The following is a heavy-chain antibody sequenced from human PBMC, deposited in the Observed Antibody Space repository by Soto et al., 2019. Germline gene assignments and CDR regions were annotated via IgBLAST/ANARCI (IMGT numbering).Heavy chain of an antibody. Sequence: VQLQESGPGVVKSSETLSLTCTVSAGSISGYYWSWIRQPPGKGLEWIGYVFYSGSTKYDPSLKGRVTISLDTSKSQFSLKVRSVTATDTAVYYCARHFDTGGMDVWGQGTTVIVSS. D-gene: IGHD3-10*01. J-gene: IGHJ6*02. CDR2: VFYSGST. CDR1: AGSISGYY. V-gene: IGHV4-59*08. CDR3: ARHFDTGGMDV.